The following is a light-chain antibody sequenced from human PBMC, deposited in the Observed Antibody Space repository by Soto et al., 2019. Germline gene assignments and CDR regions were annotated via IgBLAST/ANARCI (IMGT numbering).Light chain of an antibody. J-gene: IGKJ1*01. CDR1: QTISSW. CDR2: KAS. Sequence: IQLTQSPSSLSASVGDRVTLTCRASQTISSWLAWYQQKPGKAPKLLIYKASTLKSGVPSRFSGSGSGTEFTLTISSLQPDDFATYYCQHYNSYSEAFGQGTKVHI. V-gene: IGKV1-5*03. CDR3: QHYNSYSEA.